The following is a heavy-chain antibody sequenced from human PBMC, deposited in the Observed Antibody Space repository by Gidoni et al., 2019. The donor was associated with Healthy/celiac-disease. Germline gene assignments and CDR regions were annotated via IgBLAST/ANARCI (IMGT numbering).Heavy chain of an antibody. CDR2: ISSSSSYI. D-gene: IGHD3-22*01. Sequence: EVQLVESGGGLVKPGGSLRLSCAASGFTFSSYSMNWVRQAPGKGLEWVSSISSSSSYIYYADSVKGRFTISRDNAKNSLYLQMNSLRAEDTAVYYCARGGDWDYYDSSGYRPPQHWGQGTLVTVSS. J-gene: IGHJ1*01. CDR1: GFTFSSYS. V-gene: IGHV3-21*01. CDR3: ARGGDWDYYDSSGYRPPQH.